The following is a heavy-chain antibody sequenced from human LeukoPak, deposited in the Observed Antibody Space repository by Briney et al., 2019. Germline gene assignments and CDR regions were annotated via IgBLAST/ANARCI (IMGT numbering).Heavy chain of an antibody. J-gene: IGHJ4*02. CDR2: ISGSGGST. CDR1: GFTFSSYA. V-gene: IGHV3-23*01. CDR3: AKPAQYYYDSSGYWAPYYFDY. D-gene: IGHD3-22*01. Sequence: PGGSLRLSCAASGFTFSSYAMSWVRQAPEKGLEWVSAISGSGGSTYYADSVKGRFTISRDNSKNTLYLQMNSLRAEDTAVYYCAKPAQYYYDSSGYWAPYYFDYWGQGTLVTVSS.